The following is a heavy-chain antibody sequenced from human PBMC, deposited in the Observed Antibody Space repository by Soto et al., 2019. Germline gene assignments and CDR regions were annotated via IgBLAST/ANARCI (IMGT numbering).Heavy chain of an antibody. J-gene: IGHJ4*02. CDR3: ARVGYSFDY. D-gene: IGHD3-22*01. Sequence: SETLSLTCAVYGGSFSGYYWSWIRQPPGKGLEWIGEINPSGSTNYNPSLKSRVTISVDTSKNQFSLKLSSVTAADTAVYYCARVGYSFDYWGQGTLVTVSS. CDR2: INPSGST. CDR1: GGSFSGYY. V-gene: IGHV4-34*01.